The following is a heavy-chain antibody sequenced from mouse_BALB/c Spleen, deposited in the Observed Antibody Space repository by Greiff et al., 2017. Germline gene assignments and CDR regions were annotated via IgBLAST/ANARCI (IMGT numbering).Heavy chain of an antibody. CDR2: IWAGGST. V-gene: IGHV2-9*02. CDR3: ARDEPWCAY. CDR1: GFSLTSYG. J-gene: IGHJ3*01. Sequence: QVQLKQSGPGLVAPSQSLSITCTVSGFSLTSYGVHWVRQPPGKGLEWLGVIWAGGSTNYNSALMSRLSISKDNSKSQVFLKMNSLQTDDTAMYSCARDEPWCAYWGQGTLVTVSA.